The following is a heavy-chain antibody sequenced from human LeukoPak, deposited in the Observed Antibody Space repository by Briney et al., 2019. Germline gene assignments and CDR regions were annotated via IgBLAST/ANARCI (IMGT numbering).Heavy chain of an antibody. CDR1: GGTFGSYT. D-gene: IGHD1-26*01. Sequence: SVKVSCKVSGGTFGSYTVSWVRQAPGQGLEWMGRVIPLFYTTYYAQDFQGRVTIIADKSTSTLYMELRSLRLDDTAMYYCARDPVWDGTWVDPWGQGTLVTVSS. V-gene: IGHV1-69*08. J-gene: IGHJ5*02. CDR3: ARDPVWDGTWVDP. CDR2: VIPLFYTT.